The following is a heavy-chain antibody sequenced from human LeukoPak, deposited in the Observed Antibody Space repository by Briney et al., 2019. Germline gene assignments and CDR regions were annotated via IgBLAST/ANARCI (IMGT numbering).Heavy chain of an antibody. CDR2: IYHSGST. CDR3: ARVTPGYDFWSGYPNYYYYYMDV. D-gene: IGHD3-3*01. J-gene: IGHJ6*03. V-gene: IGHV4-4*02. Sequence: TSGTLSLTCAVSGGSISSSNWWSWVRQPPGKGLEWIGEIYHSGSTNYNPSLKSRVTISVDTSKNQFSLKLSSVTAADTAVYYCARVTPGYDFWSGYPNYYYYYMDVWGKGTTVTVSS. CDR1: GGSISSSNW.